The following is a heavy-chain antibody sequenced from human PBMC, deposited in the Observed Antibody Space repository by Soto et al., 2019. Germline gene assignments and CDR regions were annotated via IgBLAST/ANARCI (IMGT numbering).Heavy chain of an antibody. J-gene: IGHJ4*02. Sequence: SAKVFCKASGYTFTSRYLHWVRQAPGQALEWMGWITHFNGNTKYEKKFQDRVTITRDRSMSTAYMELSSLRSEDTAMYYGARATAAEAFWDYWGQGTMVTVSS. CDR2: ITHFNGNT. D-gene: IGHD3-3*02. CDR3: ARATAAEAFWDY. CDR1: GYTFTSRY. V-gene: IGHV1-45*02.